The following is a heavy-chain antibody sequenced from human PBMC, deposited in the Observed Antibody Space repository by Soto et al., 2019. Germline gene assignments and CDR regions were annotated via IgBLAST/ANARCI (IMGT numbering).Heavy chain of an antibody. J-gene: IGHJ4*02. CDR2: INHSGST. V-gene: IGHV4-34*01. CDR3: ARDKITGLFDY. Sequence: QVQLQQWGAGLLKPSETLSLTCTVYGGSFSGYYWTWIRQPPGTGLEWIGEINHSGSTIYNPSLKSRVPISVDTSKNQFSLKLTSVTAADTAVYYCARDKITGLFDYWGQGALVTVSS. CDR1: GGSFSGYY. D-gene: IGHD2-8*02.